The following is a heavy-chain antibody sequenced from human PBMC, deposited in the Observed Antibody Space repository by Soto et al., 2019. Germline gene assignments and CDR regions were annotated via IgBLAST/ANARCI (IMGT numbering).Heavy chain of an antibody. D-gene: IGHD2-15*01. CDR1: GGSISGGGYY. CDR2: IYYSGST. Sequence: KPSETLSLTCTVSGGSISGGGYYWSWIRQHPGKGLEWIGYIYYSGSTYYNPSLKSRVTISVDTSKNQFSLKLSSVTAADTAVYYCAGETVVYYYGMDVWGQGTTVTVSS. CDR3: AGETVVYYYGMDV. V-gene: IGHV4-31*03. J-gene: IGHJ6*01.